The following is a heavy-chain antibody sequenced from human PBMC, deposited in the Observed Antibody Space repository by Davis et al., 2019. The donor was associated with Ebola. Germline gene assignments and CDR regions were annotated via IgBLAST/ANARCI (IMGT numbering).Heavy chain of an antibody. Sequence: GESLKISCAASGFVFRNYVMSWVRQAPGTGLEWVSTLCTSADTYYADSVKGRFTISRDNSKNTLYLQMNGLRVEDTAIYYCAKDTSNIWFDIWGQGTMVTVSS. CDR1: GFVFRNYV. D-gene: IGHD1-26*01. CDR3: AKDTSNIWFDI. J-gene: IGHJ3*02. CDR2: LCTSADT. V-gene: IGHV3-23*01.